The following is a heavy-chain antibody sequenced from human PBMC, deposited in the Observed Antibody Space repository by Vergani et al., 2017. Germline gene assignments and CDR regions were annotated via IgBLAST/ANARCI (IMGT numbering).Heavy chain of an antibody. CDR1: GGSISGSFYY. D-gene: IGHD2-15*01. V-gene: IGHV4-61*02. CDR3: AREPEYCGGASCFSP. Sequence: QVQLQESGPGLVKPSQTLSLTCTVSGGSISGSFYYWSWIRQPAGEGLEWIGRIYTSGSTTYNPSLKSRVTISVDTSKNQFSLKLNSVTAADTAVYYCAREPEYCGGASCFSPWGQGTLVTVSS. CDR2: IYTSGST. J-gene: IGHJ5*02.